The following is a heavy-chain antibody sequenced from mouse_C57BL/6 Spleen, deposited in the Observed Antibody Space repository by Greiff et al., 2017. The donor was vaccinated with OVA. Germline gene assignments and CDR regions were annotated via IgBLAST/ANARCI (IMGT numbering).Heavy chain of an antibody. CDR3: TRSGTRLYYFDY. V-gene: IGHV14-1*01. D-gene: IGHD1-1*01. CDR2: IDPEDGDT. CDR1: GFNIKDYY. Sequence: VQLKESGAELVRPGASVKLSCTASGFNIKDYYMHWVKQRPEQGLEWIGRIDPEDGDTEYAPKFQGKATMTADTSSNTAYLQLSSLTSEDTAVYYCTRSGTRLYYFDYWGQGTTLTVSS. J-gene: IGHJ2*01.